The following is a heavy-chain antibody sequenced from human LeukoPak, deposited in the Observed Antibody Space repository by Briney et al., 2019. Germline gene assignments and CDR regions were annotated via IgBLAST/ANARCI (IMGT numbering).Heavy chain of an antibody. CDR2: INHRGST. J-gene: IGHJ6*03. CDR1: GGSFSGYY. D-gene: IGHD2-15*01. Sequence: SETLSLTCDVYGGSFSGYYWSWIRQPPGKGLEWIGEINHRGSTYYNPSLKSRVTISVDTSKNHFSLKLSSVTAADTAVYYCARGIVVVAQLGFYFYYMDVWGKGTTVTISS. V-gene: IGHV4-34*01. CDR3: ARGIVVVAQLGFYFYYMDV.